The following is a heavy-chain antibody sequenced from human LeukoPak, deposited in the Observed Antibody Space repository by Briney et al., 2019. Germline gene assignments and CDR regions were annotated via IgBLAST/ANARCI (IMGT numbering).Heavy chain of an antibody. V-gene: IGHV3-30*03. Sequence: GGSLRLSCAASGLTFSNYAMNWVRQAPGKGLQWVAFISYGESDKFYADSVKGRFTLSRDNSKNTVYLQMNSLRAEDTAVYYCATVRDRGYYFNYWGQGTLVTVSS. CDR1: GLTFSNYA. CDR2: ISYGESDK. CDR3: ATVRDRGYYFNY. D-gene: IGHD3-22*01. J-gene: IGHJ4*02.